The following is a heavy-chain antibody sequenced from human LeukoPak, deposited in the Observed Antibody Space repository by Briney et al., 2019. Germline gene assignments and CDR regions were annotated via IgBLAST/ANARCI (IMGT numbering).Heavy chain of an antibody. D-gene: IGHD3-22*01. CDR2: ISPVSGAA. CDR3: ATDGPFYYDSSGGGLT. V-gene: IGHV1-69*05. CDR1: GGTFSRNT. J-gene: IGHJ3*01. Sequence: SVKVSCKASGGTFSRNTISWVRQAPGQGREWMGTISPVSGAANYAQRLQGRVTITTDESTSTTYIQLSSLRSEDTAVYYCATDGPFYYDSSGGGLTWGQGTMVTVSS.